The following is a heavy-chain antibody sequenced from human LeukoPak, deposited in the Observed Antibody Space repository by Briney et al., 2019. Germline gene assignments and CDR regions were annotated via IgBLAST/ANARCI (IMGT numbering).Heavy chain of an antibody. J-gene: IGHJ3*02. CDR3: ATYHTTGDAFDI. V-gene: IGHV1-2*02. CDR1: GYTFTSYD. Sequence: ASVKVSCKASGYTFTSYDINWVRQAPGQGLEWMGRINPNSGGTNYAQKSQGRVTMTRDTSISTAYMELSRLRSDDTAVYYCATYHTTGDAFDIWGQGTMVTVSS. D-gene: IGHD2-2*01. CDR2: INPNSGGT.